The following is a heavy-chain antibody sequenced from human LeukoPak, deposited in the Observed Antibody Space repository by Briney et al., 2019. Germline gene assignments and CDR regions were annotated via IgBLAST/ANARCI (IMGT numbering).Heavy chain of an antibody. CDR3: ASVMGAVAGFDY. CDR2: INAGNGNT. CDR1: GYTFTSYA. J-gene: IGHJ4*02. Sequence: ASVKVSCKASGYTFTSYAMHWVRQAPGQRLEWMGWINAGNGNTKYSQKFQGRVTITRDTSASTPYMELSSLRSEDTAVYYCASVMGAVAGFDYWGQGTLVTVSS. D-gene: IGHD6-19*01. V-gene: IGHV1-3*01.